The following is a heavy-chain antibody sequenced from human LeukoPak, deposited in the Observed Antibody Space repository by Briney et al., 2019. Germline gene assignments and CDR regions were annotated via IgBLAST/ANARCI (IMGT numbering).Heavy chain of an antibody. V-gene: IGHV1-46*01. Sequence: ASLTVSCTASGYTFTSYYIHWVRQAPGQGLEYMGIIRPSGSGPSYAQKFQDRVTMTSDTSTSTVYMELRSLRSEDTAVYYCAREGPETYFFDFWGQGTQVTVSS. CDR1: GYTFTSYY. CDR2: IRPSGSGP. D-gene: IGHD5-24*01. CDR3: AREGPETYFFDF. J-gene: IGHJ4*02.